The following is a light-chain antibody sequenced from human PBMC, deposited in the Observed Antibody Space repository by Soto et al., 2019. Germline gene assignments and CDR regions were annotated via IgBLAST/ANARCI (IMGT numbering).Light chain of an antibody. CDR3: QQYHMSPWT. V-gene: IGKV3-20*01. CDR2: GAS. J-gene: IGKJ1*01. CDR1: QYINTR. Sequence: EIVLTQSPATLSSFPGDRVTLSCRASQYINTRLAWYQHRPGQAPRLLIYGASNRATGIPDRFSGSGSGTDFTLTISRLEPGEFAVYYCQQYHMSPWTFGPGTKVDIK.